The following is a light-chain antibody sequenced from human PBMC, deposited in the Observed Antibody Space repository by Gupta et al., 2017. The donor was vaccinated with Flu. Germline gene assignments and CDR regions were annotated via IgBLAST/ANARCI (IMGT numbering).Light chain of an antibody. CDR2: DAS. CDR3: QQRSIWPLT. J-gene: IGKJ4*01. V-gene: IGKV3-11*01. Sequence: EIVLTQSPATLSLSPGERATLSCRASQSVNNYLAWYQQKPGQAPRLLIYDASNRATGIPARFSGSASGTDFTLTISSLEPEDFAVYHCQQRSIWPLTFGGGTKVELK. CDR1: QSVNNY.